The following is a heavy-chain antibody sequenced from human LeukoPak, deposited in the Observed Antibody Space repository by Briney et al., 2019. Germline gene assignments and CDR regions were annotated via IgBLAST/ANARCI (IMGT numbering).Heavy chain of an antibody. CDR1: GGSISSYY. Sequence: SETLSLTCTVSGGSISSYYWSWIRQPAGKGLEWIGRIYNSGSTNYNPSLKSRVTISVDTSKNQFSLKLGSVTAADTAVYYCARHGNSSGYSNYFDCRGPGTLVT. CDR3: ARHGNSSGYSNYFDC. CDR2: IYNSGST. V-gene: IGHV4-4*07. D-gene: IGHD3-22*01. J-gene: IGHJ4*01.